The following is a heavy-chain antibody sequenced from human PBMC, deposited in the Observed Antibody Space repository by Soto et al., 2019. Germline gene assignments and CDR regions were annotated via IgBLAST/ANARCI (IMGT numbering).Heavy chain of an antibody. J-gene: IGHJ4*02. CDR3: ARDRGVPAATFDY. CDR1: GFTFSSYA. Sequence: PGGSLRVSCAASGFTFSSYAMHWVRQSPGKGLEWVAVISYDGSNKYYADSVKGRFTISRDNSKNTLYLQMNSLRAEDTAVYYCARDRGVPAATFDYWGQGTLVTVSS. V-gene: IGHV3-30-3*01. CDR2: ISYDGSNK. D-gene: IGHD2-2*01.